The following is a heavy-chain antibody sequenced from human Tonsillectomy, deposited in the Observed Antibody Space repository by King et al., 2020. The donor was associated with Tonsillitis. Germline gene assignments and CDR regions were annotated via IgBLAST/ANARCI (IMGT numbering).Heavy chain of an antibody. CDR3: ARVGSEWSDVKDV. Sequence: VQLQQWGTGLLKPSETLSLTCAVYGGSFSGYYWSWIRQPPGKGLEWIGEINHSGSTNYNPSLKSRVTISVDTSKNQFSLKLSSVTAADTAVYYCARVGSEWSDVKDVWGQGTTVTVSS. D-gene: IGHD3-10*01. J-gene: IGHJ6*02. CDR1: GGSFSGYY. V-gene: IGHV4-34*01. CDR2: INHSGST.